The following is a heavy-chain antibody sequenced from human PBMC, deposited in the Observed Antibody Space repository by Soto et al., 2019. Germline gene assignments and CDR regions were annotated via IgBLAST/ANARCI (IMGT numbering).Heavy chain of an antibody. V-gene: IGHV3-21*01. Sequence: GGSLRLSCAASGFTFSSYSMNWVRQAPGKGLEWVSSISSSSSYIYYADSVKGRFTISRDNAKNSLYLQMNSLRAEDTAVYYCARDGRPHLAAAGTAPFDYWGQGTLVTVSS. CDR1: GFTFSSYS. D-gene: IGHD6-13*01. CDR2: ISSSSSYI. CDR3: ARDGRPHLAAAGTAPFDY. J-gene: IGHJ4*02.